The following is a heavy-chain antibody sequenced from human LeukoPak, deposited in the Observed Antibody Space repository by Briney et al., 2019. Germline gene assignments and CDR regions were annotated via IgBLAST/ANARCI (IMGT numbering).Heavy chain of an antibody. D-gene: IGHD2-15*01. Sequence: GRSLRLSCAAAGFNFDDYAMHWVRQAPGKGLEWVSGISWNSGNIGYADSVKGRFTISRDNAKNSLYLQMNSLRPEDTALYYCAKGAAQAHNWFDPWGQETLVIVSS. CDR3: AKGAAQAHNWFDP. CDR1: GFNFDDYA. V-gene: IGHV3-9*01. J-gene: IGHJ5*02. CDR2: ISWNSGNI.